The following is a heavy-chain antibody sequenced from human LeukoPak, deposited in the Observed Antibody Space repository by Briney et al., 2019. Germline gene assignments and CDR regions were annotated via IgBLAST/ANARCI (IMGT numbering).Heavy chain of an antibody. CDR2: IYYSGST. J-gene: IGHJ3*02. CDR3: ARHRSFYGSALNLYAFDI. Sequence: PSETLSLTCTVSGGSISSYYWSWIRQPPGKGLEWIGYIYYSGSTKYNPSLKSRVTISVDTSKNQFSLKLSSVTAADTAVYYCARHRSFYGSALNLYAFDIWGQGTMVTVSS. D-gene: IGHD3-10*01. CDR1: GGSISSYY. V-gene: IGHV4-59*08.